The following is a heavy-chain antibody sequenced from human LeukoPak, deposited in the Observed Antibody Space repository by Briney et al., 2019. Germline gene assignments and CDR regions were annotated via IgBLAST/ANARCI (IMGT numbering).Heavy chain of an antibody. V-gene: IGHV4-38-2*02. CDR1: GYSISSGYY. J-gene: IGHJ6*03. CDR2: IYHSGST. CDR3: ARDRTHVLRFLEWKYYYYMDV. Sequence: PSETLSLTCTVSGYSISSGYYWGWIRQPPGKGLEWIGSIYHSGSTYYNPSLKSRVTISVDTSKNQFSLKPSSVTAADTAVHYCARDRTHVLRFLEWKYYYYMDVWGKGTTVTVSS. D-gene: IGHD3-3*01.